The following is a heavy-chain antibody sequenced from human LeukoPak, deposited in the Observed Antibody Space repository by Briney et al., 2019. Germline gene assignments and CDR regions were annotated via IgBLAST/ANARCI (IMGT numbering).Heavy chain of an antibody. CDR2: IYYSGST. CDR1: GGSISSYY. CDR3: ARVGSRDAFDI. Sequence: PSETLSLTCTVSGGSISSYYWSWIRQPPGKGLEWNGYIYYSGSTNYNPSLKSRITISVDTSKNQFSLKLSPVTAADTAVYYCARVGSRDAFDIWGQGTMVTVSS. J-gene: IGHJ3*02. V-gene: IGHV4-59*01.